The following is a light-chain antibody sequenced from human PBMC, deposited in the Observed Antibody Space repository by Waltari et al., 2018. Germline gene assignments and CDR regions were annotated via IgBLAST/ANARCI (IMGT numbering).Light chain of an antibody. V-gene: IGLV1-40*01. Sequence: QSVLTQPPSVSGAPGQRVTISCTGSSSNIGAGYDVHWYQQLPGTAPKLLIYGNSNRPSGVPTPFSGSTSGTSASLAITGLQAEDEADYYCQSYDSSLSGVVFGGGTKLTVL. CDR3: QSYDSSLSGVV. CDR2: GNS. CDR1: SSNIGAGYD. J-gene: IGLJ2*01.